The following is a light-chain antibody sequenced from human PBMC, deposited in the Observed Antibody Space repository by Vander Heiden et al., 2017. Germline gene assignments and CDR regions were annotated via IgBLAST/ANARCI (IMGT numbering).Light chain of an antibody. CDR1: SSNIGSQT. CDR2: ANN. CDR3: AAWDNGLNGVV. J-gene: IGLJ2*01. Sequence: QSVLTQPPSASGTPGQRVTISCSGSSSNIGSQTVNWYQQLPGTAPNLLIYANNQRPSGVPDRFSGSKSGTSASLAISGLQSEDEGDYYCAAWDNGLNGVVFGGGTKLTAL. V-gene: IGLV1-44*01.